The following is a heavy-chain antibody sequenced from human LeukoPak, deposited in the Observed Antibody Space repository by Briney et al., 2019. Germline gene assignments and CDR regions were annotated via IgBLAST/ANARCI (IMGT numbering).Heavy chain of an antibody. V-gene: IGHV1-18*01. CDR3: ARNLINIAAAADYYYYYMDV. D-gene: IGHD6-13*01. CDR1: GYTFTSYG. Sequence: ASVKVSCKASGYTFTSYGISWVRQAPGQGLEWMGWISAYNGNANYAQKLQGRVTMTTYTSTSTDYMTLRSLRCADTDVYYCARNLINIAAAADYYYYYMDVWGKGTTVTVSS. J-gene: IGHJ6*03. CDR2: ISAYNGNA.